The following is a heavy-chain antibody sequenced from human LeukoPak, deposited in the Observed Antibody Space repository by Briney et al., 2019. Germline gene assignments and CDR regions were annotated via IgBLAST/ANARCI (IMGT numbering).Heavy chain of an antibody. CDR1: GGSFSGYY. CDR3: ASSRSYYESSGWSYGMDV. Sequence: KASETLSLTCGVYGGSFSGYYWSWIRQSPGMGLDWIAEINHSGTTNYNPSLKSRVTISLDTSKNQFSLKLTSVTAADTAVYYCASSRSYYESSGWSYGMDVWGQGTTVTVSS. J-gene: IGHJ6*02. V-gene: IGHV4-34*01. CDR2: INHSGTT. D-gene: IGHD3-22*01.